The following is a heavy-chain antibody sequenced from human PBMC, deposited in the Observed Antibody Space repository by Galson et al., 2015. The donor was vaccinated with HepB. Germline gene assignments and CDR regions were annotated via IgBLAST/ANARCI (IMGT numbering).Heavy chain of an antibody. CDR2: IKEDGSER. D-gene: IGHD2-2*02. Sequence: SLRLSCAASGFTFSTYWMSWVRQAPGKGPEWVANIKEDGSERYYVDSVMGRFTISRDNAKNSLYLQMNSLRAEDTAVYYCARDFICTSSSCYKHFFDYWGQGILATVSS. J-gene: IGHJ4*02. CDR1: GFTFSTYW. CDR3: ARDFICTSSSCYKHFFDY. V-gene: IGHV3-7*03.